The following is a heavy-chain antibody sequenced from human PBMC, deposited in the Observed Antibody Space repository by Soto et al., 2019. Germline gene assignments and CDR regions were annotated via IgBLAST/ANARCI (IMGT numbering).Heavy chain of an antibody. Sequence: GGSLRLSCVASGFTISSYAMSWVRQAPGKGPEWVSGISGSSLKVRYTDSVKGRFTISRDNSKNTLFLQMDGLRAEDTGIYFCAREATAYPGALDDAFDLWGPGTMVTVSS. J-gene: IGHJ3*01. CDR3: AREATAYPGALDDAFDL. CDR2: ISGSSLKV. V-gene: IGHV3-23*01. CDR1: GFTISSYA. D-gene: IGHD1-1*01.